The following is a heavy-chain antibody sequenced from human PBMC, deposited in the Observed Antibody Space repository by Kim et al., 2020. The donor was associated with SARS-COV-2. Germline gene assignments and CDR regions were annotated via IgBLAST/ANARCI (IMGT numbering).Heavy chain of an antibody. CDR1: GGSISSSSYY. D-gene: IGHD6-19*01. CDR2: IYYSGST. CDR3: ARLIAAGTTGWFDP. V-gene: IGHV4-39*01. J-gene: IGHJ5*02. Sequence: SETLSLTCTVSGGSISSSSYYWGWIRQPPGKGLEWIGSIYYSGSTYYNPSLKSRVTISVDTSKNQFSLKLSSVTAADTAVYYCARLIAAGTTGWFDPWGQGTLVTVSS.